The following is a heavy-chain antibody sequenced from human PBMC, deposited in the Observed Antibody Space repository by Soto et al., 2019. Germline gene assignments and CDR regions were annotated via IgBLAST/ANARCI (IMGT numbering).Heavy chain of an antibody. V-gene: IGHV3-23*01. J-gene: IGHJ4*02. D-gene: IGHD3-10*01. CDR3: AKVQGPYGSGSYYIHY. Sequence: GGSLRLSCAASGFTFSSYAMSWVRQAPGKGLEWVSAISGSGGSKYYADSVKGRFTISRDNSKNTLYLQMNSLRAEDTAVYYCAKVQGPYGSGSYYIHYWGQGTLVTVSS. CDR2: ISGSGGSK. CDR1: GFTFSSYA.